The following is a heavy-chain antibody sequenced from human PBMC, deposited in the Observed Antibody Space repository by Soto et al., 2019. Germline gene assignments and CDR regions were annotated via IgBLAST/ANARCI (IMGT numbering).Heavy chain of an antibody. D-gene: IGHD1-26*01. CDR3: TTGGISGSRWWYCGLDV. V-gene: IGHV3-73*01. Sequence: GGSLRLSCAASGFTFSGSAMHWVRQASGKGLEWVGRIRSKANSYATAYAASVKGRFTISRDDSKNTAYLQMNSLKTEDTAVYYCTTGGISGSRWWYCGLDVWGQGTTVTVSS. CDR2: IRSKANSYAT. J-gene: IGHJ6*02. CDR1: GFTFSGSA.